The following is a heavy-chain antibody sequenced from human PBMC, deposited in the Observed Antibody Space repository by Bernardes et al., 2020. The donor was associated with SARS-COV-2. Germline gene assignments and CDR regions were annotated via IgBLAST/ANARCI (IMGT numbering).Heavy chain of an antibody. J-gene: IGHJ4*02. CDR2: INPDGTYK. D-gene: IGHD2-2*02. CDR3: ARDPAIDEAGC. Sequence: GGSLRLSCAASGFTFSRYWMSWARQTPGKGLEWVANINPDGTYKSYVESVRGRFTISRDNDDNSLYLQMNSLRVEDTAVYYCARDPAIDEAGCWGQGTLVTVSS. CDR1: GFTFSRYW. V-gene: IGHV3-7*01.